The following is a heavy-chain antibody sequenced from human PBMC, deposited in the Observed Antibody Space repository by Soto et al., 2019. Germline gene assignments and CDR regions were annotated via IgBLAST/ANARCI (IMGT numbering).Heavy chain of an antibody. CDR3: ATDGTSNSGNLYAFDI. D-gene: IGHD5-12*01. CDR1: GYTLTNYG. CDR2: VTPYKADT. V-gene: IGHV1-18*04. J-gene: IGHJ3*02. Sequence: QAQLVQSGAEVKKSGASVRVSCKASGYTLTNYGVTWVRQAPGQGLEWLGRVTPYKADTNSAQNLQGRVTMATDTSTNTAYLELRSLRSDDTAVYFCATDGTSNSGNLYAFDIWGQGTMVTVSA.